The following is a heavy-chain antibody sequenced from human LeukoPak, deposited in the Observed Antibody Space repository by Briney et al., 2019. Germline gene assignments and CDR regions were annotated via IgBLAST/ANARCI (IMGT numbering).Heavy chain of an antibody. Sequence: GGSLRLSCATSKFTFSSYGMHWVRQAPGKGLEWVAFIRYDGSDNYYADSVKGRFTISRDNSKNTLYLQMNSLRAEDTAVYYCARRAGDYSHPYDYWGQGTLVTVSS. CDR1: KFTFSSYG. D-gene: IGHD3-22*01. CDR2: IRYDGSDN. V-gene: IGHV3-30*02. CDR3: ARRAGDYSHPYDY. J-gene: IGHJ4*02.